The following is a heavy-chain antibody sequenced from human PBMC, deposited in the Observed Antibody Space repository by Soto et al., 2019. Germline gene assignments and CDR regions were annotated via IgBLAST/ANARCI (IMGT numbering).Heavy chain of an antibody. CDR1: GGSISSYS. V-gene: IGHV4-59*08. J-gene: IGHJ4*02. D-gene: IGHD5-18*01. Sequence: SETLSLTCTVSGGSISSYSWSWIRQPPGKGLEWIGYISYSGSTNYNPSLKSRLTISVDTSKNHFSLRLSSVTAADTAVYSCARHAYAGYIRGLFDYWGQGTLVIVSS. CDR2: ISYSGST. CDR3: ARHAYAGYIRGLFDY.